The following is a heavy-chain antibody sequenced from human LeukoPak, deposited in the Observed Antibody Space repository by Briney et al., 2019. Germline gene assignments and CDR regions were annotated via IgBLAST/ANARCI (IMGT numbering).Heavy chain of an antibody. J-gene: IGHJ4*02. CDR2: HYDSGST. Sequence: SETLSFTCTVSSGPFYSYYWSWIRQAPGKGLEWIGYHYDSGSTHYNPSLKSRVTISLDTSKNQFSLNLSSVTAADTAVYYCARHSWVNGYFDYWGQGTLVTVSS. CDR1: SGPFYSYY. D-gene: IGHD4-17*01. CDR3: ARHSWVNGYFDY. V-gene: IGHV4-59*08.